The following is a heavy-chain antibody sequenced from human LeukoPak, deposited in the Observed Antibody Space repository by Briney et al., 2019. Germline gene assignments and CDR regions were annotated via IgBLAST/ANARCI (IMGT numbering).Heavy chain of an antibody. CDR3: AIEPYCSSTSFYEYGGFDP. D-gene: IGHD2-2*01. J-gene: IGHJ5*02. V-gene: IGHV3-21*01. Sequence: GGSLRLSCAASGFTFSSYSMNWVRQAPGKGLEWVSSISSSSSYIYYADSVKGRFTISRDNSKKTLYLQMNSLRAEDTAVYYCAIEPYCSSTSFYEYGGFDPWGQGTLVTVSS. CDR1: GFTFSSYS. CDR2: ISSSSSYI.